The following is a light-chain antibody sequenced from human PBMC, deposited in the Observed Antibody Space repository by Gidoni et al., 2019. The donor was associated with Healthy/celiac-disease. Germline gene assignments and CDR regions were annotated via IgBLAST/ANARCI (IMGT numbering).Light chain of an antibody. J-gene: IGLJ2*01. V-gene: IGLV6-57*01. CDR1: RGSIASNY. Sequence: NFMLTKPHSVSESPGKTVTISCTRSRGSIASNYVQWYQQRPGSSPTTVIYEDNQRPSGVPDRFSGSIDSSSNSASLTISGLKTEDEADYYCQSYDSSNYVVFGGGTKLTVL. CDR2: EDN. CDR3: QSYDSSNYVV.